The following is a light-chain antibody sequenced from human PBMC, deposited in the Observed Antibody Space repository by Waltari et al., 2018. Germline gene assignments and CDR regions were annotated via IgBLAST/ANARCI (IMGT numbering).Light chain of an antibody. CDR3: SSYAGSNNWV. V-gene: IGLV2-8*01. CDR2: EVN. CDR1: SNYFGGYTY. Sequence: QSALTQPPSASGSPGQSVTLPFTGTSNYFGGYTYSSWYQRHPGKAPKLMIYEVNKRPSGVPDRFSGSKSGNTASLTVSGLQAEDEAEYSCSSYAGSNNWVFGGGTKLTVL. J-gene: IGLJ3*02.